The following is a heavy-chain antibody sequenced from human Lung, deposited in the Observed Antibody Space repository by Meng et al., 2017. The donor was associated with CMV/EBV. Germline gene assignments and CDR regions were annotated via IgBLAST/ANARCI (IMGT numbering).Heavy chain of an antibody. Sequence: VQLVQSGAEVKKPGSSVKVSCKASGGTFSGYTINWVRQAPGQGLEWMGGITPIFGKGNNAQRFQGRVTITADESTRTAYMELSSLRSEDTAVYYCAFGSGSYLGPDYWGQGTLVTVSS. V-gene: IGHV1-69*12. CDR1: GGTFSGYT. CDR3: AFGSGSYLGPDY. J-gene: IGHJ4*02. D-gene: IGHD3-10*01. CDR2: ITPIFGKG.